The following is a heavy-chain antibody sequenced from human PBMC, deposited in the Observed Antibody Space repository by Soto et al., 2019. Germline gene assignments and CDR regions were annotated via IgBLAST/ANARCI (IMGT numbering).Heavy chain of an antibody. Sequence: GGSLRLSCAASGFTFSSYAMHWVRQAPGKGLEWVAVISYDGSNKYYADSVKGRFTISRDNSKNTLYLQMNSLRAEDTAVYYCARDRVSCSSTSCYLGFYGMDVWGQGTTVTVSS. V-gene: IGHV3-30-3*01. CDR3: ARDRVSCSSTSCYLGFYGMDV. J-gene: IGHJ6*02. D-gene: IGHD2-2*01. CDR2: ISYDGSNK. CDR1: GFTFSSYA.